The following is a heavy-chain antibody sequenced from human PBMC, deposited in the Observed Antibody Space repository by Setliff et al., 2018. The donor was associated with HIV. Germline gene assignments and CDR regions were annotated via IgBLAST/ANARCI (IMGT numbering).Heavy chain of an antibody. V-gene: IGHV4-39*07. CDR2: ISYGGIT. J-gene: IGHJ6*03. D-gene: IGHD3-3*01. CDR1: GGSISSSHDF. CDR3: ARGLSITVFGVVRTGYYMGV. Sequence: PSETLSLTCTVSGGSISSSHDFWNWIRQPPGKGLEWIGAISYGGITYYNPSLTSRVTISVDTSKNQFSLKVTSVTAADTAVYYCARGLSITVFGVVRTGYYMGVWGKGTTVTVSS.